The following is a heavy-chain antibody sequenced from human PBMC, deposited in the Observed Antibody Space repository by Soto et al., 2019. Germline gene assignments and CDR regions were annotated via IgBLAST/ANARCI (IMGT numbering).Heavy chain of an antibody. CDR3: ARGPEYDILTGCDF. CDR1: GFTFSLSA. D-gene: IGHD3-9*01. Sequence: EVQLVESGGGFVQPGESLRLSCAASGFTFSLSAMSWVRQAPGRGLEWVSSISGGGSSTDYAESVKGRFTISRDNSKNTVHLQMNSLRAEDTAVYYCARGPEYDILTGCDFWDLGALVTVSS. V-gene: IGHV3-23*04. CDR2: ISGGGSST. J-gene: IGHJ4*02.